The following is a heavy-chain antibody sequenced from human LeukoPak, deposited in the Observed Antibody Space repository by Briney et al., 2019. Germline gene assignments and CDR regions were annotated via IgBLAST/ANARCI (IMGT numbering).Heavy chain of an antibody. CDR1: GFIFSDYY. V-gene: IGHV3-11*04. CDR3: ARVGGYCSGGSCYENDAFDI. Sequence: GGSLRLSCAASGFIFSDYYMSWIRQAPGKGLEWVSYISSSGSSIYYADSVKGRFTISRDNAKDSLYLQMNSLRAEDTAVYYCARVGGYCSGGSCYENDAFDIWGQGTMVTVSS. CDR2: ISSSGSSI. J-gene: IGHJ3*02. D-gene: IGHD2-15*01.